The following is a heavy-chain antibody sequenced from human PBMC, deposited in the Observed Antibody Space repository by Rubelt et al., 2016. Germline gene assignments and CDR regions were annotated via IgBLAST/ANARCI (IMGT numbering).Heavy chain of an antibody. J-gene: IGHJ4*02. CDR1: GGSISSSRYY. V-gene: IGHV4-39*01. D-gene: IGHD6-13*01. CDR3: SPGTYDFDY. Sequence: QVQLQESGPGLVKPSETLSLTCTVSGGSISSSRYYWGWIRQPPGKGLEWIGSIYYSGSTYYNPSLKSRFTISVDTSKNQISLKLNSVTAADTAVYYCSPGTYDFDYWGRGTLVTVSS. CDR2: IYYSGST.